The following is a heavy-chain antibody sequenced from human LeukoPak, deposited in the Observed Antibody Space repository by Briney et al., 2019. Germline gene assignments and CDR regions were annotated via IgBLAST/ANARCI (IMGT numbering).Heavy chain of an antibody. V-gene: IGHV3-53*01. Sequence: GGSLRLSCAASGFTVNSYYMRWVRQAPGKGLEWVSVIYSGGSTYYADSVKGRFTISRDNSKNTLYLQMNSLRAEDTAVYYCAREGGPGSGFDYWGQGTLVTVSS. CDR1: GFTVNSYY. CDR2: IYSGGST. J-gene: IGHJ4*02. CDR3: AREGGPGSGFDY. D-gene: IGHD6-25*01.